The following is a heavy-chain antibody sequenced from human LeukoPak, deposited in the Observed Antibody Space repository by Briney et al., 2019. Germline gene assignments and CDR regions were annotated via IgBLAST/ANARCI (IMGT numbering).Heavy chain of an antibody. CDR2: IYSGGST. Sequence: GRSLRLSCAASGFTFDDYAMHWVRQAPGKGLEWVSAIYSGGSTYYADSVKGRFTISRDNSKNALYLQMNSLRAEDTAVYYCARDRFLEWRKAYYYYYGMDVWGQGTTVTVSS. J-gene: IGHJ6*02. D-gene: IGHD3-3*01. CDR1: GFTFDDYA. CDR3: ARDRFLEWRKAYYYYYGMDV. V-gene: IGHV3-66*01.